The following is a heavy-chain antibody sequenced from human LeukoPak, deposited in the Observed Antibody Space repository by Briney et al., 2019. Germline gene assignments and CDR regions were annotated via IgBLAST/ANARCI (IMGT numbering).Heavy chain of an antibody. CDR3: ARLPITIPYGMDV. CDR2: INHSGST. V-gene: IGHV4-34*01. CDR1: GGSFSGYY. D-gene: IGHD3-3*01. Sequence: PSETLSLTCAVYGGSFSGYYWSWIRQPPGKGLEWIGEINHSGSTNYNPTLKSRFTISVDTYKNQFSLKLSYVTAADTAVYYCARLPITIPYGMDVWGQGTTVSVSS. J-gene: IGHJ6*02.